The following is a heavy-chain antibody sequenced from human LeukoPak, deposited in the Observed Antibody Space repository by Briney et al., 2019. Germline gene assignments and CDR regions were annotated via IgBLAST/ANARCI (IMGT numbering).Heavy chain of an antibody. CDR2: INHSGST. Sequence: PSETLSLTCAVYGGSFSGYYWSWIRQPPGKGLEWIGEINHSGSTNYNPSLKSRVTISVDTSKNQFSLKLSSVTAADTAVYYCARGGYCSGGSCHNWFDPWGQGTLVTVSS. J-gene: IGHJ5*02. CDR1: GGSFSGYY. CDR3: ARGGYCSGGSCHNWFDP. D-gene: IGHD2-15*01. V-gene: IGHV4-34*01.